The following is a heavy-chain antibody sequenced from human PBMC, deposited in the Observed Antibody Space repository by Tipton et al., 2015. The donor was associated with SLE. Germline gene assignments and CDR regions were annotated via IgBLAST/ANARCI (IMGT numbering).Heavy chain of an antibody. Sequence: TLSLTCTVSGGSITSNYWSWIRQSPGKGLEWIGYIYYSGSTNYNPSLKSRVTMSVDTSKNQFSLKLSSVTAADTAVYYCARDQDNWSPALFDIWGQGTMVTVSS. D-gene: IGHD1-20*01. CDR2: IYYSGST. CDR3: ARDQDNWSPALFDI. CDR1: GGSITSNY. J-gene: IGHJ3*02. V-gene: IGHV4-59*12.